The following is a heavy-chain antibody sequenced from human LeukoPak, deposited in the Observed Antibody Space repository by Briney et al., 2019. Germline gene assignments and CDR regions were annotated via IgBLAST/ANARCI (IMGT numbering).Heavy chain of an antibody. Sequence: GASVKVSCKASGYTFTSYYMHWVRQAPGQGLEWMGIINPSGGSTNYAQKLQGRVTMTTDTSTSTAYMELRSLRSDDTAVYYCASGVLRGPYYYDSSGIWDAFDIWGQGTMVTVSS. J-gene: IGHJ3*02. D-gene: IGHD3-22*01. CDR1: GYTFTSYY. CDR2: INPSGGST. V-gene: IGHV1-46*01. CDR3: ASGVLRGPYYYDSSGIWDAFDI.